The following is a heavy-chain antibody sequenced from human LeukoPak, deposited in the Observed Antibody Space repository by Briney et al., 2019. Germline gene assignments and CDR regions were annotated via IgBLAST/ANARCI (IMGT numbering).Heavy chain of an antibody. CDR3: ARKFLGSRGYYFDY. D-gene: IGHD3-10*01. CDR1: GYTFTSYD. V-gene: IGHV1-8*01. Sequence: ASVKVSCKASGYTFTSYDINWVRQATGQGLEWMGWMNPNSGNTGYAQKFQGGITMTRNSSISTAYMELSSLRSEDTAVYYCARKFLGSRGYYFDYWGQGTLVTVSS. CDR2: MNPNSGNT. J-gene: IGHJ4*02.